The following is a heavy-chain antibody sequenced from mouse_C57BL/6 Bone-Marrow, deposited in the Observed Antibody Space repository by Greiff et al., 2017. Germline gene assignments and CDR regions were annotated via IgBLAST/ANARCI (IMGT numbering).Heavy chain of an antibody. CDR1: GYTFTSYG. CDR2: IYPRSGNT. J-gene: IGHJ2*01. Sequence: QVQLQQSGAELARPGASVKLSCKASGYTFTSYGISWVKQRTGQGLEWIGEIYPRSGNTYYNEKFKGKATLTADKSSSTAYMELRSLTSADSAVYFCAPGTGDYFDYWGQGTTLTVSA. V-gene: IGHV1-81*01. D-gene: IGHD3-3*01. CDR3: APGTGDYFDY.